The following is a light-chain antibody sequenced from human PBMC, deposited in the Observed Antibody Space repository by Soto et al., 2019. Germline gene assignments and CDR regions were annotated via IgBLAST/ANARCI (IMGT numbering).Light chain of an antibody. CDR2: DVS. CDR1: SSDVGGYNY. V-gene: IGLV2-14*01. CDR3: RSYTSSSTLV. Sequence: QSALTQPASVSGSPGQSITISCTGTSSDVGGYNYVSWYQQHPGKAPKLMIYDVSNRPSGVSNRFSCSKSGNTASLTISGLQAEDEDDYYCRSYTSSSTLVFGGGTKVTVL. J-gene: IGLJ2*01.